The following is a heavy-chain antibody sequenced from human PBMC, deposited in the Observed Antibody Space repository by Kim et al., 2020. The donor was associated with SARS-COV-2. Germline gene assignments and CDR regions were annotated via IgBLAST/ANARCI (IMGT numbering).Heavy chain of an antibody. CDR1: GLTFSGYW. D-gene: IGHD6-19*01. Sequence: GGSLRLSCAASGLTFSGYWMHWVLQAPGKGLVWVSRINSDGSSISYADSVKGRFTISRDNAKNTLYLQMNSLRADDTAVYYCARGPYSSGWRDFDYWGQG. V-gene: IGHV3-74*01. CDR3: ARGPYSSGWRDFDY. J-gene: IGHJ4*02. CDR2: INSDGSSI.